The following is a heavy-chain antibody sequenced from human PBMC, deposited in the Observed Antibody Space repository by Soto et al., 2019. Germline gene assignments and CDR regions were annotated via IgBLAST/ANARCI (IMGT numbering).Heavy chain of an antibody. CDR1: GFTFSSYE. CDR2: ISSSGSTI. V-gene: IGHV3-48*03. D-gene: IGHD2-2*02. J-gene: IGHJ4*02. CDR3: ASPGTILVY. Sequence: GGSLRLSCAASGFTFSSYEMNWVRQAPGKGLEWVSYISSSGSTIYYADSVKGRFTISGDNAKNSLYLQMNSLRAEDTAVYYCASPGTILVYWGQGTLVTVSS.